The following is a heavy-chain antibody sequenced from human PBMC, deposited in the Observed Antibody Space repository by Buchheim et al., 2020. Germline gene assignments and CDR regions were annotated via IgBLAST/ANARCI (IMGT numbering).Heavy chain of an antibody. CDR2: ISYDGSNK. J-gene: IGHJ6*02. CDR3: AKDVEHLYYDFWSGYYTSYYYYGMDV. CDR1: GFTFSSYA. D-gene: IGHD3-3*01. Sequence: QVQLVESGGGVVQPGRSLRLSCAASGFTFSSYAMHWVRQAPGKGLEWVAVISYDGSNKYYADSVKGRFTISRDNSKNTLYLQMNSLRAEDTAVYYCAKDVEHLYYDFWSGYYTSYYYYGMDVWGQGTT. V-gene: IGHV3-30*04.